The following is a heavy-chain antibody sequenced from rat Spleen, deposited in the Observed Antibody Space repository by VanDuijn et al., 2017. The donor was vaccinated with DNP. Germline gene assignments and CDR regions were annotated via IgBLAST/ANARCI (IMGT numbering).Heavy chain of an antibody. CDR3: SRVDLGAPLDY. D-gene: IGHD5-1*01. CDR1: GFSLTSYG. J-gene: IGHJ2*01. CDR2: ISRGGSA. Sequence: QVQLKESGPGLVQPSQTLSLTCTVSGFSLTSYGVSWVRQPPGKGLEWIAGISRGGSAFYSSALKSRLSISRDTSKSQVFVEMNSLRTEDTSMYFCSRVDLGAPLDYWGQGVMVTVSS. V-gene: IGHV2S8*01.